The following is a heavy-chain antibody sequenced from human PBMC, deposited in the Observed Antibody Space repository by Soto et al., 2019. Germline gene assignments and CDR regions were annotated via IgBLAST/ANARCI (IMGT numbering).Heavy chain of an antibody. Sequence: VGSLRLSCAASGITISNYPMSWVRQAPGKGLDWVSGISGSGDRTYYADSAKGRFSISKDISKNSLSLQLDSLGVEDTAVYFCVKDDGGYPSTAPHWGQGTLVTSPQ. CDR2: ISGSGDRT. CDR1: GITISNYP. CDR3: VKDDGGYPSTAPH. J-gene: IGHJ4*02. V-gene: IGHV3-23*01. D-gene: IGHD3-22*01.